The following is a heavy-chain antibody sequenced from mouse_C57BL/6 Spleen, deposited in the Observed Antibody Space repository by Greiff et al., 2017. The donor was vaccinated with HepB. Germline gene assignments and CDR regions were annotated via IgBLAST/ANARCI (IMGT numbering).Heavy chain of an antibody. CDR1: GYTFTSYG. CDR3: ARNPFYYGSSYDV. J-gene: IGHJ1*03. D-gene: IGHD1-1*01. Sequence: VKLMESGAELARPGASVKLSCKASGYTFTSYGISWVKQRTGQGLEWIGEIYPRSGNTYYNEKFKGKATLTADKSSSTAYMELRSLTSEDSAVYFCARNPFYYGSSYDVWGTGTTVTVSS. V-gene: IGHV1-81*01. CDR2: IYPRSGNT.